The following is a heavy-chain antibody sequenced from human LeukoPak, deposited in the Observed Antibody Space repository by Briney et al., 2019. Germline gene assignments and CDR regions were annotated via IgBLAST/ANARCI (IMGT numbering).Heavy chain of an antibody. J-gene: IGHJ3*02. V-gene: IGHV3-48*03. D-gene: IGHD6-13*01. Sequence: GGSLRLSCAASGFTFSSYEMNWVRQAPGKGLEWVSYISSSGSTIYYADSVKGRFTISRDNAKNSLYLQMNSLRAEDTAVYYCARDHSSSWDDAFDIWGQGTMSPSLQ. CDR2: ISSSGSTI. CDR3: ARDHSSSWDDAFDI. CDR1: GFTFSSYE.